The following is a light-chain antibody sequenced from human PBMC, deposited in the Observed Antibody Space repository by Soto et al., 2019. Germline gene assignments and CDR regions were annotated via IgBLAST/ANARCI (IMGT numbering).Light chain of an antibody. J-gene: IGKJ4*01. CDR2: AAS. Sequence: DIQLTQSPSFLSASVGDRVTITCRASQGISSYLACYQQKPGKAPKLLIYAASTLQSGVPSRFSGSGSGTEFTLTISSLQPEDFATDDGQQLNSYPLTFGGGTKVEIK. CDR1: QGISSY. CDR3: QQLNSYPLT. V-gene: IGKV1-9*01.